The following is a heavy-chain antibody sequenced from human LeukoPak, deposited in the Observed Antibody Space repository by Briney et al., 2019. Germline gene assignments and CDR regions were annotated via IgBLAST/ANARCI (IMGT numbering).Heavy chain of an antibody. Sequence: GGSLRHSCAVSGFTFSDYGMSWVRQAPGKGLEWVANIKPDGGEKHYVDSVKGRFTISRDNAKSSLYLQMNSLRAEDTAMYYCARGGGAFWGQGTLVTVSS. D-gene: IGHD1-26*01. CDR3: ARGGGAF. J-gene: IGHJ4*02. CDR1: GFTFSDYG. CDR2: IKPDGGEK. V-gene: IGHV3-7*01.